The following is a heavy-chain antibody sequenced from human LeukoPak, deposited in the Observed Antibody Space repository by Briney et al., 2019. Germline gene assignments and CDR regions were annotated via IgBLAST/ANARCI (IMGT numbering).Heavy chain of an antibody. CDR1: GFTFSGYA. D-gene: IGHD1-14*01. Sequence: GGSLRLSRAASGFTFSGYAMTWVRQAPGKGLEWVSVLYSDGNTKYADSVQGRFTISRDNSKNTLYLEMNSLSPDDTAVYYCARGVEPLAANTLAYWGQGTLVTVSS. CDR2: LYSDGNT. V-gene: IGHV3-23*03. CDR3: ARGVEPLAANTLAY. J-gene: IGHJ4*02.